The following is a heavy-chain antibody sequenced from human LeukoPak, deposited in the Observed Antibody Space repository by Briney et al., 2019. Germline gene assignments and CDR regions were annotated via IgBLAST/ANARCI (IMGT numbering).Heavy chain of an antibody. Sequence: GRSLRLSCAASGFTFSSYGMHWVRQAPGKGLEWVAVISYDGSNKYYADSVKGRFTISRDNSKNTLYLQMNSLRAEDTAVYYCAKERGCRGGSCYSAAFDIWGQGTMVTVSS. CDR1: GFTFSSYG. CDR3: AKERGCRGGSCYSAAFDI. CDR2: ISYDGSNK. J-gene: IGHJ3*02. V-gene: IGHV3-30*18. D-gene: IGHD2-15*01.